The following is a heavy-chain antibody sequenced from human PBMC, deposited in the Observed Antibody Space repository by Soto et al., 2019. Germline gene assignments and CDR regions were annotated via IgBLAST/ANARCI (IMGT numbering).Heavy chain of an antibody. D-gene: IGHD1-26*01. J-gene: IGHJ4*02. CDR3: ARGASAGVDY. V-gene: IGHV1-8*01. CDR1: GYSFTSLD. Sequence: GASVKVSCKASGYSFTSLDINWVRQTAGQGLEWMGWMQPSTGRTGYAQKFQGRVTMTRDTSINTAYMELTTLTSDDTAFYYCARGASAGVDYWGQGPLVTVSS. CDR2: MQPSTGRT.